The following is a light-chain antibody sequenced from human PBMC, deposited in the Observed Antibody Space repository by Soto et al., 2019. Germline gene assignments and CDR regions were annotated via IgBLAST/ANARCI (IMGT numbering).Light chain of an antibody. CDR1: QSVSSY. CDR2: YAS. V-gene: IGKV3-11*01. Sequence: EIVLTQSPATLSLSPGERATLSCRASQSVSSYLAWYQQKPGQAPRLLIYYASNRATGIPARFSGSGSGTEFTLTISSLEPADFSVYYCQQRSNWLLTFGGGTKVEIK. J-gene: IGKJ4*01. CDR3: QQRSNWLLT.